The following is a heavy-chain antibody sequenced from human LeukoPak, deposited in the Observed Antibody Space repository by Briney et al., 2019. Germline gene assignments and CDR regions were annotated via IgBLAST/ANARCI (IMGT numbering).Heavy chain of an antibody. V-gene: IGHV1-2*02. J-gene: IGHJ4*02. D-gene: IGHD3-10*01. Sequence: ASVKVSCKASGYTFTDYYIHWVRQAPGQGLEWMGWINPNSGGTNYAQKFQGRVTMTRDTSISTAYMEVSRLRSDDTAVYYCARDHYGSGSYYNNGFDYWGQGTLVTVSS. CDR1: GYTFTDYY. CDR2: INPNSGGT. CDR3: ARDHYGSGSYYNNGFDY.